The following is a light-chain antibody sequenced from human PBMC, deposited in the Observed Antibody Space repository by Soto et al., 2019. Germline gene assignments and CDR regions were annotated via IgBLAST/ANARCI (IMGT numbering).Light chain of an antibody. J-gene: IGLJ1*01. CDR1: SSDVGAYNY. CDR2: EVS. Sequence: QSAPTQPAAVSGSPGQSITISCTGTSSDVGAYNYVSWYQQQSGKAPKLLIHEVSSRPAGVSDRFSGSKSGNTASLTISGPQAEDEADYYCSAFATSSAYVFGIGTKVTVL. CDR3: SAFATSSAYV. V-gene: IGLV2-14*01.